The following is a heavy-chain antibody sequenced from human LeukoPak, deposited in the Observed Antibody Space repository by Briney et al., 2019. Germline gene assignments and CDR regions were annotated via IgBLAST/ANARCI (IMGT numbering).Heavy chain of an antibody. D-gene: IGHD2-2*01. V-gene: IGHV1-18*01. Sequence: GASVKVSCKASGYTFTSYGISWVRQAPGQGLEWMGWISAYNGNTNYAQKLQGRVTMTTDTSTSTAYMELRSLRSDDTAVYYCARDRVYCSSTSCHPWFDPWGQGTLVTVSS. J-gene: IGHJ5*02. CDR1: GYTFTSYG. CDR2: ISAYNGNT. CDR3: ARDRVYCSSTSCHPWFDP.